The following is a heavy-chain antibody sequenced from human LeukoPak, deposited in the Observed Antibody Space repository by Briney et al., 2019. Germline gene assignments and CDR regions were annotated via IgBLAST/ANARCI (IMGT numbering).Heavy chain of an antibody. CDR3: ARDCSSTSCYNAFDI. J-gene: IGHJ3*02. V-gene: IGHV4-31*03. CDR1: GGSISSGGYY. Sequence: SETLSLTCTVSGGSISSGGYYWGWIRQHPGKGLEWIGYIYYSGSTYYNPSLKSRVTISVDTSKNQFSLKLSSVTAADTAVYYCARDCSSTSCYNAFDIWGQGTMVTVSS. CDR2: IYYSGST. D-gene: IGHD2-2*02.